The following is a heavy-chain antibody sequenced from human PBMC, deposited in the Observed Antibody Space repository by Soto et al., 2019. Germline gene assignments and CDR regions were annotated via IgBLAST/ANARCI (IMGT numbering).Heavy chain of an antibody. CDR1: GGSFSGYY. J-gene: IGHJ4*02. V-gene: IGHV4-34*01. Sequence: PSETLSLTCAVYGGSFSGYYWSWIRQPPGKGLEWIGEINHSGSTNYNPSLKSRVTISVDTSKNQFFLKLSSVTAADTAVYYCARGGYCSGGSCSSGIFDYWGQGTLVTVSS. CDR2: INHSGST. CDR3: ARGGYCSGGSCSSGIFDY. D-gene: IGHD2-15*01.